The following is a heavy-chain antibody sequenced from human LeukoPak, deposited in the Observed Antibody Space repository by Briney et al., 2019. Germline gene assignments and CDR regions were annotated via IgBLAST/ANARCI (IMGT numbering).Heavy chain of an antibody. CDR1: GGSFSGYY. CDR2: INHSGST. V-gene: IGHV4-34*01. D-gene: IGHD6-13*01. J-gene: IGHJ2*01. Sequence: SETLSLTCAVYGGSFSGYYWSWIRQHPGKGLEWIGEINHSGSTNYNPSLKSRVTISVDTSKNQFSLKLSSVTAADTAVYYCARGSPSRILAAAWKWFFDLWGRGTLVTVSS. CDR3: ARGSPSRILAAAWKWFFDL.